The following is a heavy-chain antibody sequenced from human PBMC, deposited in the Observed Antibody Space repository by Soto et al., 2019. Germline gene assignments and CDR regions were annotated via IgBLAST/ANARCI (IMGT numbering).Heavy chain of an antibody. CDR1: GFTFSHYA. J-gene: IGHJ4*02. CDR2: MSYDGSNE. D-gene: IGHD1-26*01. Sequence: VQLVDSGGGVVQPGRSLRLSCAASGFTFSHYAMHWVRQAPGKGLEWVALMSYDGSNEYYADYVTGRFTISRDNSKNTLYLQMNSLRAEDRAVYYCAKDGSHTFDYWGQGTLFTVSS. V-gene: IGHV3-30*18. CDR3: AKDGSHTFDY.